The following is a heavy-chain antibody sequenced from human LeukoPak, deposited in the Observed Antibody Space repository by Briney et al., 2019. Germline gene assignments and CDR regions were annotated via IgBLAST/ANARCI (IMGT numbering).Heavy chain of an antibody. J-gene: IGHJ6*04. CDR1: GGSFSGYY. V-gene: IGHV4-34*01. Sequence: SETLSLTCAVYGGSFSGYYWSWIRQPPGKGLDWIGEINHSGSTNYNPSLKSRVTISVDTSKNQFSLKLSSVTAADTAVYYCARERRRYYGSGSYYPLGGMDVWDKGTTVTVSS. CDR2: INHSGST. D-gene: IGHD3-10*01. CDR3: ARERRRYYGSGSYYPLGGMDV.